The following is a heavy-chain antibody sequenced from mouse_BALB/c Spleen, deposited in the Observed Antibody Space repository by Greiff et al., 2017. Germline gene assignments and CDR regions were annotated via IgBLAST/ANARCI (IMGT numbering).Heavy chain of an antibody. CDR2: INPGSGGT. CDR3: ARSEGFAY. J-gene: IGHJ3*01. CDR1: GYAFTNYL. V-gene: IGHV1-54*01. Sequence: QVQLKQSGAELVRPGTSVKVSCKASGYAFTNYLIEWVKQRPGQGLEWIGVINPGSGGTNYNEKFKGKATLTADKSSSTAYMQLSSLTSDDSAVYFCARSEGFAYWGQGTLVTVSA.